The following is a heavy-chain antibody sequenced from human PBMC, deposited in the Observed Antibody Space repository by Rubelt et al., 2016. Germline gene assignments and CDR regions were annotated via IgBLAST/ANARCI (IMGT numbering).Heavy chain of an antibody. V-gene: IGHV1-3*01. CDR2: IEAGNGDT. D-gene: IGHD4-17*01. CDR1: GYTFTNYG. J-gene: IGHJ4*02. CDR3: ARANHGDYEDY. Sequence: QVQLVQSGAEVKKPGASVKVSCKASGYTFTNYGMHWVRQAPGQRLGGMGWIEAGNGDTKYSQKLKDRVSITRDASANTAYMERSSLRSEDTAVYYCARANHGDYEDYWGQGTLVTVSS.